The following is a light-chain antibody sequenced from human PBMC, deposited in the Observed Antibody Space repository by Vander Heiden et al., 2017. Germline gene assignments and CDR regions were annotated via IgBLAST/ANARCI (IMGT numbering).Light chain of an antibody. J-gene: IGLJ3*02. CDR3: QTWGTGIRV. CDR2: LNSDGSY. V-gene: IGLV4-69*01. Sequence: QLVLTQPPSASASLGASVKLTCTLSSGHSSYAIAWHQQQPEKGPRYLMKLNSDGSYSKGDGIPDRFSGSSSGAERYLTISSLQSEDEADYYCQTWGTGIRVFGGGTKLTVL. CDR1: SGHSSYA.